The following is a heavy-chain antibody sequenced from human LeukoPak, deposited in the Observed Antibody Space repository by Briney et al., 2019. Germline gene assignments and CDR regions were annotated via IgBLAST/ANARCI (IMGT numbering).Heavy chain of an antibody. Sequence: PGGSLRLSCAASGFTVSSNYVSWVRQAPGKGLEWVSSIYRDGSTYYADSVKGRFTISRDNSKNTLNLQMNNLRVEDTAVYYCASVMTAITNWFDPWGQGTLVTVSS. J-gene: IGHJ5*02. CDR2: IYRDGST. CDR1: GFTVSSNY. CDR3: ASVMTAITNWFDP. V-gene: IGHV3-66*01. D-gene: IGHD2-21*02.